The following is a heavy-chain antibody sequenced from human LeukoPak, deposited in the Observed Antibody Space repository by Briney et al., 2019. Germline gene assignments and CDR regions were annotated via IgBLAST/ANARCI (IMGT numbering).Heavy chain of an antibody. Sequence: SGPTLVKPTQTLTLTCTFSGFSLSTSGVGVGWIRQPPGKALEWLALIYWNDDKRYSPSLKSRLTITKDTSKNQVVFTMTNMDPVDTATYYCAHSPYDFWSGYPYYFDYWGQGTLVTVSS. CDR1: GFSLSTSGVG. V-gene: IGHV2-5*01. CDR2: IYWNDDK. CDR3: AHSPYDFWSGYPYYFDY. D-gene: IGHD3-3*01. J-gene: IGHJ4*02.